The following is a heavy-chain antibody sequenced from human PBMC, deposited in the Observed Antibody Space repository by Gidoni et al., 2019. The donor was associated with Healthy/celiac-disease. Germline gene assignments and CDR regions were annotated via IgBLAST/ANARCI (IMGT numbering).Heavy chain of an antibody. CDR1: GGSISSYY. CDR3: ARDVGWYYYDTPGAFDI. J-gene: IGHJ3*02. CDR2: IYYSGST. D-gene: IGHD3-22*01. Sequence: QVQLQESGPGLVKPSETLSLTCTGSGGSISSYYWSWIRQPPGKGLEWIGYIYYSGSTNYNPSLKSRVTISVDTSKNQFSLKLSSVTAADTAVYYCARDVGWYYYDTPGAFDIWGQGTMVTVSS. V-gene: IGHV4-59*01.